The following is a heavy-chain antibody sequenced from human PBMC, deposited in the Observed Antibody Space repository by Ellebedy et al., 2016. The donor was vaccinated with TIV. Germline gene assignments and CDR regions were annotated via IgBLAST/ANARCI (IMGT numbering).Heavy chain of an antibody. CDR1: GFTFSSYG. D-gene: IGHD3-10*01. J-gene: IGHJ4*02. CDR2: IWSDGNIE. Sequence: GESLKISCAASGFTFSSYGMHWVRLAPGKGLEWVAVIWSDGNIEYYGDSVKGRFTISRDNSKNNLYLHMNSLRAEDTAVYHCARDNRDYFGSGSYPFDYWGQGTLVTVSS. V-gene: IGHV3-33*01. CDR3: ARDNRDYFGSGSYPFDY.